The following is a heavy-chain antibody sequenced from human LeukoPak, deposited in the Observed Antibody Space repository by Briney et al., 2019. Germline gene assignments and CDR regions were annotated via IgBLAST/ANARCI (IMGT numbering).Heavy chain of an antibody. CDR3: ARARGWLQSHFDY. Sequence: GGSLRLSCAASGFTFSSYAMHWVRQAPGKGLEWVAVISYDGSNKYYADSVKGRFTISRDNSKNTLYLQMNSLRAEDTVVYYCARARGWLQSHFDYWGQGTLVTVSS. CDR2: ISYDGSNK. D-gene: IGHD5-24*01. V-gene: IGHV3-30-3*01. CDR1: GFTFSSYA. J-gene: IGHJ4*02.